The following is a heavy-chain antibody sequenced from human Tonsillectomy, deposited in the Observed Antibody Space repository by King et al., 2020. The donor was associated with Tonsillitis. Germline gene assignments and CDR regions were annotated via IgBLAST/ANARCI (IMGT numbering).Heavy chain of an antibody. Sequence: VQLQESGPGLVKPSQTLSLTCTVSGGTISTGGWNWSWIRQLPGKGLEWIGNVYYSGSTYYNPSLKSRVALSVDTSKNQVSLKLHSVTAADTALYYCAGDVRRYYNSGERSSYYYMDVWGKGTTVTVSS. CDR1: GGTISTGGWN. J-gene: IGHJ6*03. CDR3: AGDVRRYYNSGERSSYYYMDV. V-gene: IGHV4-31*03. CDR2: VYYSGST. D-gene: IGHD3-10*01.